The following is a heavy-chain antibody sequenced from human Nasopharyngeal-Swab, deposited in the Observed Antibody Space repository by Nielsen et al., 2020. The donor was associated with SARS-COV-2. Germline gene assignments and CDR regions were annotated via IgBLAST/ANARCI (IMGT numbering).Heavy chain of an antibody. CDR1: GYTFTSYR. CDR2: ISAHNSNT. V-gene: IGHV1-18*01. CDR3: ARGGRGDFDY. J-gene: IGHJ4*02. Sequence: ASVKVSCKASGYTFTSYRISWVRQAPGQGLEWMGWISAHNSNTNYAQKLQGRVTLTTDTSTNTAYMELRSLTSDDTAVYYCARGGRGDFDYWGQGTLVTVSS. D-gene: IGHD5-24*01.